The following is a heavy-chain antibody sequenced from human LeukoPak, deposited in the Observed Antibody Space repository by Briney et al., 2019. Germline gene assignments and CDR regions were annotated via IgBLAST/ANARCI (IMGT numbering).Heavy chain of an antibody. CDR2: IYNSGST. V-gene: IGHV4-31*03. Sequence: SETLSLTCIVSGASFNTGDYYWNWNRQHPGKGLEWIGYIYNSGSTYYNPSLKSRVTIPVDTSKNHFTLRLTSVTAADSAVYYCARGAPPDSWGQGTLVTVSS. CDR1: GASFNTGDYY. J-gene: IGHJ4*02. CDR3: ARGAPPDS.